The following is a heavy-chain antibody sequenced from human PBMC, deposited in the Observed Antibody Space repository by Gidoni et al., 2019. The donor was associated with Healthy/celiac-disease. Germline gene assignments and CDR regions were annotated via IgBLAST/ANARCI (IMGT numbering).Heavy chain of an antibody. J-gene: IGHJ4*02. V-gene: IGHV4-4*02. CDR2: IYHSGRT. D-gene: IGHD6-13*01. Sequence: QVQLQESVPGLVTPSGTLSLTCSVSGGSISSSHWWRWVRQPPGKGLEWIREIYHSGRTNYNPCLKSRVTISVDKAKNQFSLKLSSVTAADTAVYYCAWQPEGPFDYWGQGTLVTVSS. CDR3: AWQPEGPFDY. CDR1: GGSISSSHW.